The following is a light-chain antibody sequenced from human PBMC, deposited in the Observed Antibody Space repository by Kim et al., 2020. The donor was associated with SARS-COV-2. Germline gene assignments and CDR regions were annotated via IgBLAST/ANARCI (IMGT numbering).Light chain of an antibody. CDR2: EVD. Sequence: HSITIAFTGTSSDVGGYKYVSWYQQHPGKAPKLVIYEVDNRPSGVSIRFSGSKSGNTASLTISGLQAEDEADYYCSSYIRGSTNYVFGTGTKVTVL. CDR3: SSYIRGSTNYV. CDR1: SSDVGGYKY. J-gene: IGLJ1*01. V-gene: IGLV2-14*01.